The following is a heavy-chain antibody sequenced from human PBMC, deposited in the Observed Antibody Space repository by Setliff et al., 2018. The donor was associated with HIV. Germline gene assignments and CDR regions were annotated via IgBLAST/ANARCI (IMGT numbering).Heavy chain of an antibody. J-gene: IGHJ5*02. Sequence: PGGSLRLSCAASGFTFNSYTMNWVRQAPGKGLEWISYINSGSDTIFYADSVKGRFTVSRDNAKNSLYLQMNRLRAEDTAVYYCAKMGATWFDPWGQGTLVTVS. V-gene: IGHV3-48*01. CDR3: AKMGATWFDP. CDR1: GFTFNSYT. CDR2: INSGSDTI. D-gene: IGHD1-26*01.